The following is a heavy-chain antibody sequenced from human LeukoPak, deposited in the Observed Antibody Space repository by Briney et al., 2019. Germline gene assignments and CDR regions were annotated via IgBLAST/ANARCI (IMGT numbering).Heavy chain of an antibody. CDR3: AKDRAGSYYDASNI. Sequence: PGRSLRLSCAASGFTFDDYAMHWVRQAPGKGLEWVAGLTWNSGSINYADSVKGRFTISRDNAKNSVYLQLNSLRVEDTALYYCAKDRAGSYYDASNIWGQGTMVTVSS. V-gene: IGHV3-9*01. D-gene: IGHD1-26*01. CDR1: GFTFDDYA. CDR2: LTWNSGSI. J-gene: IGHJ3*02.